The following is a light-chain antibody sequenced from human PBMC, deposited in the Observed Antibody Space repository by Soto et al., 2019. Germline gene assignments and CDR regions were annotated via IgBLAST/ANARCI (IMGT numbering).Light chain of an antibody. CDR1: QSVLYRSRNKNH. CDR3: QQYHSFPWT. CDR2: WAS. J-gene: IGKJ1*01. Sequence: DIVMTQSPDSLPVSLGERATITCKSSQSVLYRSRNKNHLSWYQQKPGQPPKLLIYWASIRESGVPDRFSGSGSGTDYTLTISSLQAEDVAVYYCQQYHSFPWTFGQGTKVEIK. V-gene: IGKV4-1*01.